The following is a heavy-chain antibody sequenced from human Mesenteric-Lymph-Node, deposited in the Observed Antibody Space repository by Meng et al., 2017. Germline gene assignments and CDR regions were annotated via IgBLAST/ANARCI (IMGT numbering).Heavy chain of an antibody. J-gene: IGHJ5*02. V-gene: IGHV3-53*01. CDR2: IYSGGST. CDR3: ARGRWFDP. CDR1: GFTVSSNY. Sequence: GESLKISCAASGFTVSSNYMSWVRQAPGKGLEWVSVIYSGGSTYYADSVKGRFTISRDNSKNTLYLHMNSLRAEDTAVYYCARGRWFDPWGQGTLVTVSS.